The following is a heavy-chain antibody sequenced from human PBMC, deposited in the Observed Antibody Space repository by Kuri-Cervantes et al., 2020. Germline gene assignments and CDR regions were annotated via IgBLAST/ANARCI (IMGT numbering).Heavy chain of an antibody. CDR2: INPNSGGT. V-gene: IGHV1-2*02. J-gene: IGHJ3*02. Sequence: ASVKVSCKASGYTFTGYYMHWVRQAPGQGLEWMGWINPNSGGTNYAQKFQGRVTMTRDTSISTASMELSRLRSEDTAVYYCTREDGSSSVAFDIWGQGTMVTVSS. D-gene: IGHD6-6*01. CDR3: TREDGSSSVAFDI. CDR1: GYTFTGYY.